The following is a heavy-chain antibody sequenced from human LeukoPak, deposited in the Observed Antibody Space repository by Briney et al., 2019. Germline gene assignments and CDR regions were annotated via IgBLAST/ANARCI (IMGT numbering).Heavy chain of an antibody. Sequence: SVKVSCKASGGTFSSYAISWVRQAPGQGLEWMGRIIPILGIANYAQKFQGRVTITADKSTSAAYMELSSLRSEDTAVYYCARDPRDGYNPHDYWGQGTLVTVSS. CDR3: ARDPRDGYNPHDY. CDR2: IIPILGIA. D-gene: IGHD5-24*01. V-gene: IGHV1-69*04. J-gene: IGHJ4*02. CDR1: GGTFSSYA.